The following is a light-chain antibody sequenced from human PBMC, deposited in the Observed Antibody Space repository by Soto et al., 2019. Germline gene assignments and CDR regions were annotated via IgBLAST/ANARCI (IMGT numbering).Light chain of an antibody. CDR1: SSDVGGYNY. J-gene: IGLJ2*01. CDR3: RSYTSRNTLI. CDR2: DVS. Sequence: QSALTQPVSVSGSPGQFITISCTGTSSDVGGYNYVSWYQQHPGKVPKLLIYDVSNRPSGVSNRFSGSKSGNTASLAISGLQAEDEADYYCRSYTSRNTLIFGGGTKLTVL. V-gene: IGLV2-14*01.